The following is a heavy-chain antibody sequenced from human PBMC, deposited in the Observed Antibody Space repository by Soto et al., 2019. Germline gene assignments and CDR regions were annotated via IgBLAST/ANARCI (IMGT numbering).Heavy chain of an antibody. CDR2: ISSSSSTI. CDR1: GFTFSSYS. D-gene: IGHD5-12*01. J-gene: IGHJ6*03. V-gene: IGHV3-48*01. Sequence: GGSLRLSCAASGFTFSSYSMNWVRQAPGKGPEWVSYISSSSSTIYYADSVKGRSTISRDNAKNSLYLQMSGLRAEDTAVYYCARGGREYTGYSPTWHYYYYMDVWGKGTTVTVSS. CDR3: ARGGREYTGYSPTWHYYYYMDV.